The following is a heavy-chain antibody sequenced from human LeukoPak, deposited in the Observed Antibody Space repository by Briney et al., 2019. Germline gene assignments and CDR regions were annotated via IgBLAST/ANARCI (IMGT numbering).Heavy chain of an antibody. D-gene: IGHD5-12*01. CDR3: ARDPKWLDY. CDR1: GFTISTYW. Sequence: GGSLRLSCAASGFTISTYWMSWVRQAPGKGLEWVANTNQEGSEKYYVDSVKGRFTISKDNAKNLLYLQMNSLRAEDTAVYYCARDPKWLDYWGQGTLVTVSS. CDR2: TNQEGSEK. J-gene: IGHJ4*02. V-gene: IGHV3-7*01.